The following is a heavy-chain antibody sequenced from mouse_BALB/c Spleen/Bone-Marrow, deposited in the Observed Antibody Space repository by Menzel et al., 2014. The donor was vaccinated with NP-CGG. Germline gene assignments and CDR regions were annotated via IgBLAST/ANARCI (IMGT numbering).Heavy chain of an antibody. Sequence: EVQLQQSGPELAKPGASVKISCKASGYTFTDYNMHWVKQSHGESLEWIGYIYPNNGGTGYNQKFKNKATSTEDNSSSTAYMELRSLTSEDSAVYYCARGIITLYYYTMDYWGQGTSVTVSS. V-gene: IGHV1S29*02. CDR2: IYPNNGGT. CDR3: ARGIITLYYYTMDY. D-gene: IGHD1-2*01. CDR1: GYTFTDYN. J-gene: IGHJ4*01.